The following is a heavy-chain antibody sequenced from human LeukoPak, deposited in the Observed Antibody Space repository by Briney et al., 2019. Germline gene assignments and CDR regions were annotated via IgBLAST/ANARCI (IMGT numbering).Heavy chain of an antibody. CDR1: GFTVSTNY. Sequence: GGSLRLSCAASGFTVSTNYMSWVRQAPGKGLEWVSVIYSGGTTYYADAVKGRFTISRDNSKNTLYLQMNSLRAEDTAVYYCARDNAGYYDSGSYGDGYYYYYGMDVWGQGTTVTVSS. CDR2: IYSGGTT. CDR3: ARDNAGYYDSGSYGDGYYYYYGMDV. V-gene: IGHV3-66*01. D-gene: IGHD3-10*01. J-gene: IGHJ6*02.